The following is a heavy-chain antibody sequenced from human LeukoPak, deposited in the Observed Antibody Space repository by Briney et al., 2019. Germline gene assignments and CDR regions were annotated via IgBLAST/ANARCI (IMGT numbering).Heavy chain of an antibody. CDR3: ARAAAGIHYYYMDV. Sequence: GGSLRLSCAASGFTFSSYGMHWVRQAPGKGLERGAVIWYDGSNEYYADSVKGQFTISRDNSKNTLYLQMNSLRAEDTAVYYCARAAAGIHYYYMDVWGKGTTVTVSS. D-gene: IGHD6-13*01. J-gene: IGHJ6*03. V-gene: IGHV3-33*01. CDR2: IWYDGSNE. CDR1: GFTFSSYG.